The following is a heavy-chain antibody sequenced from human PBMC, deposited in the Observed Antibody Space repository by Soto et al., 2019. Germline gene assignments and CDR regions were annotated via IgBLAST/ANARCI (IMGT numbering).Heavy chain of an antibody. CDR3: ARRSTVTTLKRAFDY. CDR1: GGSCSGYY. Sequence: SETLSLTCAAYGGSCSGYYLSWIRQPPGKGLEWIGEINHSGGTNYNPSLKSRVTISVDTSKNQFSLKLSSVTAADTAVYYCARRSTVTTLKRAFDYWGQGTLVTVSS. J-gene: IGHJ4*02. D-gene: IGHD4-4*01. CDR2: INHSGGT. V-gene: IGHV4-34*01.